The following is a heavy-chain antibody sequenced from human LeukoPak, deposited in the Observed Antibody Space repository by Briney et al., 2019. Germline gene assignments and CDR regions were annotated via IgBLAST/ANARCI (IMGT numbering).Heavy chain of an antibody. CDR3: ARLTGGYSKSGYRWFDP. J-gene: IGHJ5*02. CDR1: GYGFTSYW. D-gene: IGHD6-13*01. CDR2: IYPGDSDT. V-gene: IGHV5-51*01. Sequence: GESLKISCKGSGYGFTSYWIGWARPAPGKGLEWMGIIYPGDSDTRYSPSFQGRVTISAAKSITTAYLQWSSLKSSDTAMYYCARLTGGYSKSGYRWFDPCGPGTVVTLSS.